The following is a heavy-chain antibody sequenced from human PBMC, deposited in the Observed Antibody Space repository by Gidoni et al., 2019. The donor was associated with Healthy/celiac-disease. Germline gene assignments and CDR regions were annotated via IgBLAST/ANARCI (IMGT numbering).Heavy chain of an antibody. Sequence: QVQLVESGGGVVQPGRSLRLSCAASGFTFRSYGMRGVRQAPGKGLEWVAVISYDGSNKYYADSVKGRFTISRDNSKNTLYLQMNSLRAEDTAVYYCAKNPFAVVVVPAAILGYYYYGMDVWGQGTTVTVSS. CDR1: GFTFRSYG. J-gene: IGHJ6*02. D-gene: IGHD2-2*02. V-gene: IGHV3-30*18. CDR2: ISYDGSNK. CDR3: AKNPFAVVVVPAAILGYYYYGMDV.